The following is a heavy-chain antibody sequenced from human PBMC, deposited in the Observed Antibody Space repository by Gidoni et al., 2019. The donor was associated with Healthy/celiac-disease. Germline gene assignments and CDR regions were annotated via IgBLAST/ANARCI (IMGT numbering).Heavy chain of an antibody. CDR2: TSCSGGST. Sequence: EVQLVESGGGLVQSGGSLRLSCAASGLTFRSYAMSWVRKAPGKGLEWVSATSCSGGSTYYADSVKGRFTISRDNSKNTLYLQMNSLRAEDTAVYYCALGGGSIIGVGAFDYWGQGTLVTVSS. CDR3: ALGGGSIIGVGAFDY. CDR1: GLTFRSYA. D-gene: IGHD2-15*01. V-gene: IGHV3-23*04. J-gene: IGHJ4*02.